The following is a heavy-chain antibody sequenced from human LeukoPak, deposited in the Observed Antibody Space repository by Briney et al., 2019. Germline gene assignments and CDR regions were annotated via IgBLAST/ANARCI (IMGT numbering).Heavy chain of an antibody. D-gene: IGHD1-26*01. CDR3: ASLPSSGSYGSIRDAFDI. Sequence: PSETLSLTCTVSGGSISSSSYYWGWIRQPPGKGLEWIGSIYYSGSTYYNPSLKSRVTISVDTSKNQFSLKLSSVTAADTAVYYCASLPSSGSYGSIRDAFDIWGQGTMVTVSS. J-gene: IGHJ3*02. V-gene: IGHV4-39*07. CDR1: GGSISSSSYY. CDR2: IYYSGST.